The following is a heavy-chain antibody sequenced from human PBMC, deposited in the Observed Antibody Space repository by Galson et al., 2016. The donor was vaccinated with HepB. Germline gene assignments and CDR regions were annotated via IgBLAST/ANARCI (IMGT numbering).Heavy chain of an antibody. J-gene: IGHJ4*02. CDR2: IYPGDSVT. Sequence: QSGAEVKKPGESLEISCKGSGYSFTSYWIAWVRQMPGKGLEWMGIIYPGDSVTRYSPSFQGQVTISVDKSISTAYLQWSSLKASDTAMYFCARRRDTASSARYFDYWAQGTLVTVSS. CDR1: GYSFTSYW. D-gene: IGHD1-26*01. V-gene: IGHV5-51*01. CDR3: ARRRDTASSARYFDY.